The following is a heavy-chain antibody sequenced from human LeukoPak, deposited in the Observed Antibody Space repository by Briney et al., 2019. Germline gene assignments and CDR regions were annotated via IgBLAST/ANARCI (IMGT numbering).Heavy chain of an antibody. D-gene: IGHD5-12*01. V-gene: IGHV4-59*08. J-gene: IGHJ4*02. CDR2: IYYSGST. CDR3: ARRAQGWLGIGNYFDY. Sequence: PSETLSLTCTVSGGSTSSYYWSWIRQPPGKGLEWIGYIYYSGSTNYNPSLKSRVTISVDTSKNQFSLKLSSVTAADTAVYYCARRAQGWLGIGNYFDYWGQGTLVNGSS. CDR1: GGSTSSYY.